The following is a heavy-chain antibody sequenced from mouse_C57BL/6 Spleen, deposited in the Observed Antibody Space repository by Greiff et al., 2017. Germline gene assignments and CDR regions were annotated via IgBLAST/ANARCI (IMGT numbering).Heavy chain of an antibody. CDR3: AILPLRYGSSYAMDY. V-gene: IGHV1-74*01. CDR1: GYTFTSYW. D-gene: IGHD1-1*01. J-gene: IGHJ4*01. CDR2: IHPSDSDT. Sequence: QVQLKQPGAELVKPGASVKVSCKASGYTFTSYWMHWVKQRPGQGLEWIGRIHPSDSDTNYNQKFKGKATLTVDKSSSTAYMQLSSLTSEDSAVYYCAILPLRYGSSYAMDYWGQGTSVTVSS.